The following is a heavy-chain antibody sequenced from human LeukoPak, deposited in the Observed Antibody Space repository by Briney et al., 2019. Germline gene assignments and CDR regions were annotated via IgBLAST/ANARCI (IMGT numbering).Heavy chain of an antibody. CDR1: GGTISSYY. CDR2: IYTSVGT. V-gene: IGHV4-4*07. CDR3: AVDQCPYYGATFPCFDY. Sequence: PSATLSLTCTVSGGTISSYYRSWMRQPAGNGLEWIGRIYTSVGTHYNSTIKGRVTMSVDTSKKQFSLKVRSVTSAETAVYYCAVDQCPYYGATFPCFDYWGQGTLVTVSS. J-gene: IGHJ4*02. D-gene: IGHD4/OR15-4a*01.